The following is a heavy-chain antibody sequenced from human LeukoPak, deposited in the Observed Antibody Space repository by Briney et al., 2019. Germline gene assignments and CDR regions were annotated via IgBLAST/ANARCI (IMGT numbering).Heavy chain of an antibody. J-gene: IGHJ5*02. CDR1: GGSISSSSYY. CDR3: AGGDPNWFDP. D-gene: IGHD2-21*02. CDR2: IYYSVST. Sequence: SETLSLTCTVSGGSISSSSYYWGWIRQPPGKGLEWIGYIYYSVSTNYNPSLKSRVTISVDTSKNQFSLKLSSVTAADTAVYYCAGGDPNWFDPWGQETLVTVSS. V-gene: IGHV4-61*05.